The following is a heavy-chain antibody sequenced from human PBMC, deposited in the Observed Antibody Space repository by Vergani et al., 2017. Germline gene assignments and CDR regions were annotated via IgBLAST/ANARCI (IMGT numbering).Heavy chain of an antibody. CDR2: IYTSGAT. D-gene: IGHD2-21*01. CDR1: GGSITYGAFY. J-gene: IGHJ3*01. V-gene: IGHV4-39*07. Sequence: QLQLQESGPGLVKPSETLSLTCTVSGGSITYGAFYLGWIRQSPGKGLEWIGRIYTSGATNYNPSLRSRASMSVDASKKQFSLKLTSVTAADTAVYYCARDGGEYNKDALDVWGQGTKVTVTS. CDR3: ARDGGEYNKDALDV.